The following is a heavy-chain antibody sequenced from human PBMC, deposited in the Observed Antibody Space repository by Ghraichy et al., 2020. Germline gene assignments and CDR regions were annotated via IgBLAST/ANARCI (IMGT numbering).Heavy chain of an antibody. J-gene: IGHJ6*02. D-gene: IGHD6-13*01. Sequence: GGSLRLSCAASGFTFSSYSMNWVRQAPGKGLEWVSSISSSSSYIYYADSVKGRFTISRDNAKNSLYLQMNSLRAEDTAVYYCARDPPGRPSSWYDSAYLNYYYGMDVWGQGTTVTVSS. CDR2: ISSSSSYI. CDR3: ARDPPGRPSSWYDSAYLNYYYGMDV. V-gene: IGHV3-21*01. CDR1: GFTFSSYS.